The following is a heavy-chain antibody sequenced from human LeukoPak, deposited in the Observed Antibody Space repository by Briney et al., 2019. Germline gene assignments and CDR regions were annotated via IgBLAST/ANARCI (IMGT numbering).Heavy chain of an antibody. CDR2: IIPILGIA. D-gene: IGHD4-11*01. CDR3: ARDPKMTTLAPGAFDI. CDR1: GGTFSSYA. V-gene: IGHV1-69*04. J-gene: IGHJ3*02. Sequence: SVKVSCKASGGTFSSYAISWVRQAPGQGLEWMGRIIPILGIANYAQKFQGRVTITADKSTSTAYMELSSLRSEDTAVYYCARDPKMTTLAPGAFDIWRQGTMVTVSS.